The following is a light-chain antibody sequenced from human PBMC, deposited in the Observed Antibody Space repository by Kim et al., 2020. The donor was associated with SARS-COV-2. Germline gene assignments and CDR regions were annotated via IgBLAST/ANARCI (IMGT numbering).Light chain of an antibody. Sequence: EIVMTQCPATLSVSLGERATLSCRASQNVGSYLSWFQQKPGQPPRLLIRDSSGRATGVAARFSGSGYGTEFTLTISGLQSDDFAVYYCQQYEDWPLTVGGGTKVDSK. CDR1: QNVGSY. J-gene: IGKJ4*01. CDR3: QQYEDWPLT. V-gene: IGKV3-15*01. CDR2: DSS.